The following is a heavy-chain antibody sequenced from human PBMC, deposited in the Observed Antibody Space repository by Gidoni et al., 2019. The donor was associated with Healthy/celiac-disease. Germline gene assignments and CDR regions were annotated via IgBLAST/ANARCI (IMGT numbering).Heavy chain of an antibody. V-gene: IGHV4-34*01. Sequence: QVQLQQWGAGLLKPSETLSLTCAVYGGSFSGYYWSWIRQPPGKGLEWIGEINHSGRTNYNPSLKSRVTISVDTSKNQFSLKLSSVTAADTAVYYCARDSYGYYGMDVWGQGTTVTVSS. D-gene: IGHD2-8*01. J-gene: IGHJ6*02. CDR1: GGSFSGYY. CDR3: ARDSYGYYGMDV. CDR2: INHSGRT.